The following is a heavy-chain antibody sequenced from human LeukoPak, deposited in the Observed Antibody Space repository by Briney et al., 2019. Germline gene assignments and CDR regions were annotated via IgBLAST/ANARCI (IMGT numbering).Heavy chain of an antibody. J-gene: IGHJ6*03. CDR1: EFSVGSNY. D-gene: IGHD4-17*01. Sequence: GGSLRLSCAASEFSVGSNYMTWVRQAPGKGLEWVSLIYSGGSTYYADSVKGRFTISRDNSKNTLYLLMNSLRAEDTAVYYCAKCRDYGDPWYMDVWGKGTTVTISS. CDR3: AKCRDYGDPWYMDV. CDR2: IYSGGST. V-gene: IGHV3-53*01.